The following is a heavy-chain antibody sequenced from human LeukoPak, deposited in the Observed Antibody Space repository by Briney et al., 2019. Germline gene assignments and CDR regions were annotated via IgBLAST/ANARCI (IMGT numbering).Heavy chain of an antibody. CDR3: ARAIAAAGTGDY. Sequence: SETLSLTCAVSGYSISSGYYWGWIRQPPGKGLEWIGSIYHSGSTYYNPSLKSRVTISVDTSKNQFSLKLSSVTAADTALYYCARAIAAAGTGDYWGQGTLVTVSS. D-gene: IGHD6-13*01. CDR1: GYSISSGYY. V-gene: IGHV4-38-2*01. CDR2: IYHSGST. J-gene: IGHJ4*02.